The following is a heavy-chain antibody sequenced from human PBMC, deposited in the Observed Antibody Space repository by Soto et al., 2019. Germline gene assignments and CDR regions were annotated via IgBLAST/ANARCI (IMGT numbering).Heavy chain of an antibody. CDR2: SYWDDVE. CDR1: GFSPSTSGVG. J-gene: IGHJ4*02. Sequence: QITLKESGPTLVKPTQTLTLTCSISGFSPSTSGVGVGWIRQPPGKSLEWLALSYWDDVERYSPSLETRLTITKDNFRSQVVLTMTNMDPVDTATYYCAHSPCTGGTCYLFDYWGQGPLVTVSS. CDR3: AHSPCTGGTCYLFDY. D-gene: IGHD2-15*01. V-gene: IGHV2-5*02.